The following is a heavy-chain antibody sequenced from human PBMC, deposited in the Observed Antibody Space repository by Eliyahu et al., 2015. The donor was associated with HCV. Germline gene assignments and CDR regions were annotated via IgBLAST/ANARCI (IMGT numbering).Heavy chain of an antibody. V-gene: IGHV4-59*01. CDR2: IFYSGRT. CDR3: AAGRGGYFLDS. CDR1: DGSITSYX. D-gene: IGHD3-16*01. Sequence: QVQLQESGPGLVKPSETLSLTCTVSDGSITSYXWXWIRQSPGKGLEWLAYIFYSGRTRYNPSLXSRVTMSVDTSKSQVSLKLNSVTAADTAVYYCAAGRGGYFLDSWGQGTLVTVSS. J-gene: IGHJ4*02.